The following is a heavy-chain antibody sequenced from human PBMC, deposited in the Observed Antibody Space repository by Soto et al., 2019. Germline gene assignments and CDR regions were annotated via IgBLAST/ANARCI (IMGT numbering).Heavy chain of an antibody. J-gene: IGHJ4*02. CDR1: GDSVSSNSAA. CDR3: ARLYYDFRSGYPMFDY. V-gene: IGHV6-1*01. D-gene: IGHD3-3*01. Sequence: PSQTLSLTCAISGDSVSSNSAAWNWIRQSPSRGLEWLGRTYYRSKWYNDYAVSVKSRITINPDTSKNQFSLQLNSVTPEDTAVYYCARLYYDFRSGYPMFDYSGQGTMVTVYS. CDR2: TYYRSKWYN.